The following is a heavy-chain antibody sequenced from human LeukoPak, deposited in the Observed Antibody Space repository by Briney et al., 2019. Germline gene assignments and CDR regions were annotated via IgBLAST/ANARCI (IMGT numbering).Heavy chain of an antibody. J-gene: IGHJ4*02. V-gene: IGHV3-30*02. CDR1: GFTFRSYG. Sequence: HPGGSLRLSCAASGFTFRSYGMHWVRQAPGKGLEWVAFIQYDGSNKYYADSVKGRFTISRDVSKNTLYLQMNSLRAEDTAVYYCAKDPEVMATIGYYFDYWGQGTLVTVSS. CDR2: IQYDGSNK. CDR3: AKDPEVMATIGYYFDY. D-gene: IGHD5-24*01.